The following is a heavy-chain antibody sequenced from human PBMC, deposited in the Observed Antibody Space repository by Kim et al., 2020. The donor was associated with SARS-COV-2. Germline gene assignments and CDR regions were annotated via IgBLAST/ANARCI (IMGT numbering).Heavy chain of an antibody. D-gene: IGHD2-21*02. V-gene: IGHV3-23*01. J-gene: IGHJ4*02. CDR2: ISGSGGST. CDR3: AKDLGLVVVTAMDY. Sequence: GGSLRLSSAASGFTFSSYAMSWVRQAPGKGLEWVSAISGSGGSTYYADSVKGRFTISRDNSKNTLYLQMNSLRAEDTAVYYCAKDLGLVVVTAMDYWGQGTLVTVSS. CDR1: GFTFSSYA.